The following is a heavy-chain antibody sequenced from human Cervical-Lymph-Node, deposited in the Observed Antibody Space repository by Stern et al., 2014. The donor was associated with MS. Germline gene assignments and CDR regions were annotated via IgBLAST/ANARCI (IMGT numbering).Heavy chain of an antibody. CDR2: ISSSGSPV. CDR3: ASEKCTSASCFLS. J-gene: IGHJ4*02. V-gene: IGHV3-11*01. Sequence: DQLVESGGGLVKPGGSLRLSCAASGFTFGADFMTWIRQAPGKGLEWVSYISSSGSPVHYADSVKGRFTISRDNANNSLYLQMNSLRAEDTAVYYCASEKCTSASCFLSWGQGALVTVSS. CDR1: GFTFGADF. D-gene: IGHD2-8*02.